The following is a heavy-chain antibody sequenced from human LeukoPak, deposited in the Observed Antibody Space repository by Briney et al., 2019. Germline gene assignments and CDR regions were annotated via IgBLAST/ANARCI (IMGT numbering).Heavy chain of an antibody. CDR1: GYTCTLCG. J-gene: IGHJ4*02. CDR3: ARGIRSPLFDY. Sequence: ASVKVSCKTSGYTCTLCGITWLRQAPGQGLAWMGWIKTYNGHTKCAQKLQGRVTMTTDTSTSTAFMELRSLRSDDSAVYYCARGIRSPLFDYWGLGTLVTVSP. D-gene: IGHD3-16*01. V-gene: IGHV1-18*01. CDR2: IKTYNGHT.